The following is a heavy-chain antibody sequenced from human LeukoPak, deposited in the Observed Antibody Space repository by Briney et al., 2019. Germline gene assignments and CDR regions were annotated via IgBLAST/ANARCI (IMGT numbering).Heavy chain of an antibody. Sequence: PSETLSLTCTVSGGSLSSGDYYWSWIRQPPGKGLEWIGYIYYSGSTYYNPSLKSRVTISVDTSKNQFSLKLSSVTAADTAVYYCARALVATPADYWGQGTLVTVSS. D-gene: IGHD5-12*01. CDR1: GGSLSSGDYY. CDR2: IYYSGST. J-gene: IGHJ4*02. V-gene: IGHV4-30-4*01. CDR3: ARALVATPADY.